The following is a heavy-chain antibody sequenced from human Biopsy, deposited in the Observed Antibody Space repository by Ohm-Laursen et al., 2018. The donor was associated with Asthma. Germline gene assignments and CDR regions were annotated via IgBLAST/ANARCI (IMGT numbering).Heavy chain of an antibody. Sequence: GSLRLSCSASGFTVSRDHMFWVRQAPGKGLEWVSVIYSGGTSDTADSVRGRFTISRDFYKNTLYLQMNSLRAEDTAVYYCARGLDYSGRSGFDYWGQGTLVTVSS. CDR1: GFTVSRDH. CDR3: ARGLDYSGRSGFDY. CDR2: IYSGGTS. J-gene: IGHJ4*02. V-gene: IGHV3-53*01. D-gene: IGHD3-10*01.